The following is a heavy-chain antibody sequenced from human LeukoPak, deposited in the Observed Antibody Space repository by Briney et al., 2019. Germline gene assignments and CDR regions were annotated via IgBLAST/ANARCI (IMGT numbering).Heavy chain of an antibody. J-gene: IGHJ4*02. Sequence: GESLKISCKGIGAKFSTYWIGWVRQMPGKGLEWMGSIYLGDSDTRYSPSFQGRVSLSADKSASTAYLQWSSLKASDTAIYYCARRKFDSSGSAFFDYWGRGTLVTVSS. D-gene: IGHD3-22*01. CDR1: GAKFSTYW. CDR2: IYLGDSDT. CDR3: ARRKFDSSGSAFFDY. V-gene: IGHV5-51*01.